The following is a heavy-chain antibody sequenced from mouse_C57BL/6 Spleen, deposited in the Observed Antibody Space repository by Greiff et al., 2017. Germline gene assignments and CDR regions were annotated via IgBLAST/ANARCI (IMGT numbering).Heavy chain of an antibody. D-gene: IGHD1-1*01. V-gene: IGHV1-64*01. J-gene: IGHJ4*01. CDR2: IHPNSGST. CDR1: GYTFTSYW. CDR3: ARGGTYGSSAYYYAMDY. Sequence: QVQLQQPGAELVKPGASVKLSCKASGYTFTSYWMPWVQQRPGQGLEWIGMIHPNSGSTNYNEKFKSQATLTVDKSSSTAYMQLSSLTSEDSAVYYCARGGTYGSSAYYYAMDYWGQGTSVTVSS.